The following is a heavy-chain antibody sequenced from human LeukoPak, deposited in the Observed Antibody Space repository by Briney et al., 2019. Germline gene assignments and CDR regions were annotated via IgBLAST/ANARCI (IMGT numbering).Heavy chain of an antibody. CDR1: GGSFSGYY. J-gene: IGHJ6*02. D-gene: IGHD5-12*01. V-gene: IGHV4-34*01. CDR2: INHSGST. CDR3: ARDRAIVATIWAVSYYYGMDV. Sequence: MPSETLSLTCAVYGGSFSGYYWSWIRQPPGKGLEWIGEINHSGSTNYNPSLKSRVTISVDTSKNQFSLKLSSVTAADTAVYYCARDRAIVATIWAVSYYYGMDVWGQGTTVTVSS.